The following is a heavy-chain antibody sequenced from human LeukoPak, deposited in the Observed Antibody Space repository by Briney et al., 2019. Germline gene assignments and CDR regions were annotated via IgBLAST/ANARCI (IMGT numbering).Heavy chain of an antibody. CDR2: INPNIPNTDDT. D-gene: IGHD7-27*01. CDR3: ARALPSTSNWELDY. CDR1: GYTFIDYY. J-gene: IGHJ4*02. Sequence: GASVKVSCKASGYTFIDYYIHWVRQAPAQGLEWMGRINPNIPNTDDTDYAQNFQGRLTMTRDTSISTAFMELSRLTSDDTAVYYCARALPSTSNWELDYWGQGTLVTVSS. V-gene: IGHV1-2*06.